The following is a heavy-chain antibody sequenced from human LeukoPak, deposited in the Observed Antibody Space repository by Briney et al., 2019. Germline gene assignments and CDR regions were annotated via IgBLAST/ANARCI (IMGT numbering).Heavy chain of an antibody. D-gene: IGHD3-10*01. CDR2: IYYSGST. Sequence: SETLSLTCTVSGDSISSSSYYWEWIRQPPGKGLEWIGSIYYSGSTYYNPSLKSRVTISVDTSKNQFSLKLSSVTAADTAVYYCARHVSSSFGGEYYYYYMDVWGKGTTVTISS. CDR3: ARHVSSSFGGEYYYYYMDV. CDR1: GDSISSSSYY. J-gene: IGHJ6*03. V-gene: IGHV4-39*01.